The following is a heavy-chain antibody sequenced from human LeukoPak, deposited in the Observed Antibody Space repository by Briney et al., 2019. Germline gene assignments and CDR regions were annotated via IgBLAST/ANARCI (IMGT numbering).Heavy chain of an antibody. J-gene: IGHJ4*02. V-gene: IGHV3-23*01. D-gene: IGHD1-26*01. Sequence: GGSLRLSCAASGFTFSSYAMSWVRQAPGKGLEWVSAISGSGGSTYYADSVKGRFTISRDNSKNTLYLQMNSLRAEDTAVYYCAKSLVRGATTGPHQDYWGPGTLVTVSS. CDR2: ISGSGGST. CDR1: GFTFSSYA. CDR3: AKSLVRGATTGPHQDY.